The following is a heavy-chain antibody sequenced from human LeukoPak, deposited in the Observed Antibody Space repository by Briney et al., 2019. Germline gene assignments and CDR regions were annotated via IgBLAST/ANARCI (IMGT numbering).Heavy chain of an antibody. D-gene: IGHD1-1*01. CDR3: ATPWKGVYYYGMDV. J-gene: IGHJ6*02. V-gene: IGHV1-69-2*01. CDR1: GYTFTDYY. CDR2: VDPEDGET. Sequence: ASVKVSCKVSGYTFTDYYMHWVQQAPGKGLEWMGLVDPEDGETIYAEKFQGRVTMTEDTSTDTAYMELSSLRSEDTAVYYCATPWKGVYYYGMDVWGQGTTVTVSS.